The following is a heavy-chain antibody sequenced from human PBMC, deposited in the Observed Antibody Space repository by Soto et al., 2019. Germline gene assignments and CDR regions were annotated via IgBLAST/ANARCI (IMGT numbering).Heavy chain of an antibody. Sequence: GGSLRLSCAASGFPFSSSTMSWVLQAPGKGLEWVSAISSSSSYIYYSDSLKGRFTMSRDNAKNSLYLQTHSLRAEDTALYYCARDLEEGSAIWGQGILVTVSS. V-gene: IGHV3-21*01. CDR1: GFPFSSST. CDR3: ARDLEEGSAI. J-gene: IGHJ4*02. CDR2: ISSSSSYI.